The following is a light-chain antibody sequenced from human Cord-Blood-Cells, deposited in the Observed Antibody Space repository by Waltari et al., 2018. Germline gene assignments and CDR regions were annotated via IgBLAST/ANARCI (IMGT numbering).Light chain of an antibody. CDR2: EVS. CDR3: SSYAGSNNV. J-gene: IGLJ1*01. CDR1: SSDDGGYNY. V-gene: IGLV2-8*01. Sequence: QSALTQPPSASGSPGQSVTISCTGTSSDDGGYNYVSWYQQHPGKAPKRIIYEVSKRPSGVPYRFSGSKSGNTASLTVSGLQAEDEADYYCSSYAGSNNVFGTGTKVTVL.